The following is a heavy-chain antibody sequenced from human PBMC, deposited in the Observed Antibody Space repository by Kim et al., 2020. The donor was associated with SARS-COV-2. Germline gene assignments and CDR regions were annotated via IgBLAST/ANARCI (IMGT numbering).Heavy chain of an antibody. CDR1: GGSISSGGYY. V-gene: IGHV4-31*03. Sequence: SETLSLTCTVSGGSISSGGYYWSWIRQHPGKGLEWIGYIYYSGSTYYNPSLKSRVTISVDTSKNQFSLKLSSVTAADTAVYYCARDPYYYDSSHAFDIWGQGTMVTVSS. CDR3: ARDPYYYDSSHAFDI. J-gene: IGHJ3*02. D-gene: IGHD3-22*01. CDR2: IYYSGST.